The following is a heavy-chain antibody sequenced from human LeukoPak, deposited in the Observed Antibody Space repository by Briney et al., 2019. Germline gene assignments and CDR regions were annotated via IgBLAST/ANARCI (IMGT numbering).Heavy chain of an antibody. CDR2: ISWNSNSI. J-gene: IGHJ6*02. CDR1: GFTFDDYA. CDR3: AKVLVTLYYDYGMDV. D-gene: IGHD5-18*01. Sequence: QPGRSLRLSCAASGFTFDDYAMHWVRQAPGKGLEWVSGISWNSNSIGYADSVKGRFTISRDNAKNSLYLQMNSLRAEDTALYYCAKVLVTLYYDYGMDVWGQGTTVTVSS. V-gene: IGHV3-9*01.